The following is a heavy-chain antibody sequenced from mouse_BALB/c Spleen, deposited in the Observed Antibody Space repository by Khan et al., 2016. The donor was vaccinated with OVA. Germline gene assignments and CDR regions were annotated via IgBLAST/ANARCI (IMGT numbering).Heavy chain of an antibody. CDR3: ARDYWFTY. Sequence: EVKLMESGGDLVKPGGSLKLSCAASGFTFCNYAMSWVRQTPEKRLEWVASISSGGTTYFPDSVKGRFTISRDNGRNILYLQMSSLRSEDTAMYYCARDYWFTYWGQGTLVTVSA. CDR2: ISSGGTT. CDR1: GFTFCNYA. V-gene: IGHV5-6-5*01. J-gene: IGHJ3*01.